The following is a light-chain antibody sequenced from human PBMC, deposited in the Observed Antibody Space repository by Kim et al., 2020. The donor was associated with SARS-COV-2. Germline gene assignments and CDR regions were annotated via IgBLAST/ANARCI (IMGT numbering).Light chain of an antibody. J-gene: IGLJ3*02. Sequence: QSVLTQPPSASGTPGQRVTISCSGSSSNIGSNYVYWYQQLPGTAPKLLIQRNNQRPSGVPDRFSGSKSGTSASLAISGLRSEDEADYYCAAWDDSLSGRVFGGGTQLTVL. CDR3: AAWDDSLSGRV. V-gene: IGLV1-47*01. CDR1: SSNIGSNY. CDR2: RNN.